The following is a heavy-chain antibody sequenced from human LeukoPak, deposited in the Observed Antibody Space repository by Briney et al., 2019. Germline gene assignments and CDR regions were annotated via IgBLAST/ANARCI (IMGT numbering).Heavy chain of an antibody. D-gene: IGHD5-18*01. CDR2: ISSSSSYI. Sequence: GGSLRLSCAASGFTFSSYSMNWVRQAPGKGLEWVSSISSSSSYIYYADSVKGRFTISRDNAKNSLYLQMNSLRAEDTAVYYCARDLDTAMVGGHDYWGQGALVTVSS. CDR1: GFTFSSYS. V-gene: IGHV3-21*01. J-gene: IGHJ4*02. CDR3: ARDLDTAMVGGHDY.